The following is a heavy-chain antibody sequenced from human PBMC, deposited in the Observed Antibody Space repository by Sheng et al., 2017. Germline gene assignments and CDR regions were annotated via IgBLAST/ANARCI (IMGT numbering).Heavy chain of an antibody. Sequence: QVQLVQSGAEVKKPGSSVKVSCKASGGTFSSYTVAWVRQAPGQGLEWMGRITPILDAANYPLKFQGRVKMTADRSTGTVYMELSGLTSDDSAVYFCARGKTHNYYYMDVWGEGTTVIVSS. CDR1: GGTFSSYT. CDR2: ITPILDAA. V-gene: IGHV1-69*08. J-gene: IGHJ6*03. CDR3: ARGKTHNYYYMDV.